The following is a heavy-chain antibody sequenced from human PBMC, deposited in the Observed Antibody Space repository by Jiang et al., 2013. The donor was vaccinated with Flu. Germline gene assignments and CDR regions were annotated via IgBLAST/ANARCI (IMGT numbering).Heavy chain of an antibody. J-gene: IGHJ3*02. Sequence: WYNDYAVSVKSRITINPDTSKNQFSLQLNSVTPEDTAVYYCARGNYYDSSGYSRPDAFDIWGQGTMVTVSS. CDR3: ARGNYYDSSGYSRPDAFDI. D-gene: IGHD3-22*01. CDR2: WYN. V-gene: IGHV6-1*01.